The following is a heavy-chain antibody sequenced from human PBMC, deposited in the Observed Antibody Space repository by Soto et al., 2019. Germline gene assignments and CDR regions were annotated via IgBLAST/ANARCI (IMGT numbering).Heavy chain of an antibody. J-gene: IGHJ4*02. CDR3: ARGNGHGGSSFDF. Sequence: QVQLQESGPGLVKPSETLSLTCTVSGGSTHSYYWAWIRQPPGKGLEWMGYVYYNGDTNYNPSLKSRVTISVDASKNQFYLKLTSVTPEDTAVYYCARGNGHGGSSFDFWGQGTMVTVSS. CDR2: VYYNGDT. V-gene: IGHV4-59*01. CDR1: GGSTHSYY. D-gene: IGHD2-15*01.